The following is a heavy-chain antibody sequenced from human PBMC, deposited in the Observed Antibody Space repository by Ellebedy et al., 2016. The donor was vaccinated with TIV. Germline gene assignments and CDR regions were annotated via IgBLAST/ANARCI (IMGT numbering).Heavy chain of an antibody. V-gene: IGHV3-21*05. D-gene: IGHD3-10*01. Sequence: GESLKISCVASGFTFDSYAMHWVRQAPGTGLEWISYISSTSGHIYYADSVKGRFTISRDNAKTSLYLQMNSLRAEDTAVYYCVGASSSGSPFDYWGQGSLVIVSS. CDR2: ISSTSGHI. CDR3: VGASSSGSPFDY. J-gene: IGHJ4*02. CDR1: GFTFDSYA.